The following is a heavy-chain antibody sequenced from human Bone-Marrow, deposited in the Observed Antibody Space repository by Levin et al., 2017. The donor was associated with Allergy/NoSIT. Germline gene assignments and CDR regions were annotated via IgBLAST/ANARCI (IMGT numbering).Heavy chain of an antibody. J-gene: IGHJ4*02. CDR2: ISSDGGTA. CDR1: GITFSTYA. V-gene: IGHV3-23*01. CDR3: AGHSTHFDSSGYVYDVY. D-gene: IGHD5/OR15-5a*01. Sequence: AGGSLRLSCEVSGITFSTYAMTWVRQAPGKGLEWVSTISSDGGTAYYADSVKGRFTISRDNSRNTLYVQLNSLGADDTAVYYCAGHSTHFDSSGYVYDVYWGQGTLVTVSS.